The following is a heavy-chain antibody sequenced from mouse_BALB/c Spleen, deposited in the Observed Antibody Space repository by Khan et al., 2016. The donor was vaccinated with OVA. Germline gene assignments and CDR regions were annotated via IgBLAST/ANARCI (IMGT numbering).Heavy chain of an antibody. CDR3: ASGGYWYFDV. J-gene: IGHJ1*01. V-gene: IGHV9-3-1*01. Sequence: QIQLVQSGPELKKPGETVKISCKASGYTFTNYGMNWVKQAPGKGLKWMGWINTYTGEPTYDDDFKGRFAFSLETSASTAYLQINNLKNEDTATXFWASGGYWYFDVWGAGTTVTVSS. CDR1: GYTFTNYG. D-gene: IGHD1-1*02. CDR2: INTYTGEP.